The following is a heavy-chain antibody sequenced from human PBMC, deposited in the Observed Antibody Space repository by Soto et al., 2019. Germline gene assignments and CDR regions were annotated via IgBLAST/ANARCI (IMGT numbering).Heavy chain of an antibody. CDR1: VFTFSSYA. CDR2: ISYDGSNK. Sequence: PVGSLRLSCASSVFTFSSYAMHCVRHAPGKGLEWVAVISYDGSNKYYADSVKGRFTISRDNSKNTLYLQMNSLRAEDTAVYYCARATSIAYYSYYGMEVLGQRTTVTLSS. J-gene: IGHJ6*01. CDR3: ARATSIAYYSYYGMEV. D-gene: IGHD6-6*01. V-gene: IGHV3-30-3*01.